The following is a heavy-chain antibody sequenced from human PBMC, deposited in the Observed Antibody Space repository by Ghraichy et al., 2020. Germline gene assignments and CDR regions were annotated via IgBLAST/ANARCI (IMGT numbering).Heavy chain of an antibody. CDR2: ISGSGGTST. CDR3: AKLTGGGTCYAPGGD. CDR1: GFSGFTFSNYA. J-gene: IGHJ4*02. V-gene: IGHV3-23*01. D-gene: IGHD2-15*01. Sequence: GGSLRLSCVVSGFSGFTFSNYAMTWVRQAPGKGLEWVSVISGSGGTSTFYADSVKGRFTISRDISKNTLYLQMNSLRADDTAVYYCAKLTGGGTCYAPGGDWGQGTLVTVSS.